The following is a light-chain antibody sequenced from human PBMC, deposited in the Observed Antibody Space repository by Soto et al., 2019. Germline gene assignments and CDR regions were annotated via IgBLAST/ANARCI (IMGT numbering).Light chain of an antibody. J-gene: IGKJ1*01. Sequence: EIVLTQSPATLSLSPGESATLSCRASESVNIYISWYQQKPAQAPRLLIYDASNRATGIPTRFSGSGSGTDFSLTISRLEPEDYAVDYCQQRSHLPWTTFGQGTRVELK. CDR3: QQRSHLPWTT. CDR1: ESVNIY. CDR2: DAS. V-gene: IGKV3-11*01.